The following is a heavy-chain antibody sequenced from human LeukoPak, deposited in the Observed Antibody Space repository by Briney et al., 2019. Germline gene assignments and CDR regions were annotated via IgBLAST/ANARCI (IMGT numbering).Heavy chain of an antibody. CDR3: ARMGIGVDY. D-gene: IGHD2-21*01. V-gene: IGHV4-31*03. CDR2: IYSIGST. Sequence: SQTLPLTCTVSGGSISSDGYYWSWIRQHPGKGLEWIGYIYSIGSTYYNPSLKSRLTISIDTSKNQFSLRLGSVTAADTAVYYCARMGIGVDYWGQGTLVTVSS. CDR1: GGSISSDGYY. J-gene: IGHJ4*02.